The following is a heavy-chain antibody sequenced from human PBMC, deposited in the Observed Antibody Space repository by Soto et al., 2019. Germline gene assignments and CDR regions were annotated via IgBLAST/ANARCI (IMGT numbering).Heavy chain of an antibody. J-gene: IGHJ6*02. Sequence: PGGSLRLSCAASGFTFSSYAMSWVRQAPGKGLERVSAISGSGGSTYYADSVKGRFTISRDNSKNTLYLQMNSLRAEDTAVYYCAKYNVPLYYDFWSGYSYYYYGMDVWGQGTTVTVSS. CDR2: ISGSGGST. CDR1: GFTFSSYA. D-gene: IGHD3-3*01. V-gene: IGHV3-23*01. CDR3: AKYNVPLYYDFWSGYSYYYYGMDV.